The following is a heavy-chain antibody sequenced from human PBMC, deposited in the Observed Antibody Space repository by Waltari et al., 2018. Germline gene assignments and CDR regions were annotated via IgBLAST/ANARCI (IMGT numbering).Heavy chain of an antibody. Sequence: QVQLQESGPGLVKPSETLSLTCTVSGGSISSHYWSWIRQPPGKGLEWIGYIYYSGSTNYNPSLKSRVTRAVDTSKNQFSLKLSSVTAADTAVYYCARGVYCSSTSCYHLDYWGQGTLVTVSS. CDR2: IYYSGST. V-gene: IGHV4-59*11. CDR3: ARGVYCSSTSCYHLDY. D-gene: IGHD2-2*01. CDR1: GGSISSHY. J-gene: IGHJ4*02.